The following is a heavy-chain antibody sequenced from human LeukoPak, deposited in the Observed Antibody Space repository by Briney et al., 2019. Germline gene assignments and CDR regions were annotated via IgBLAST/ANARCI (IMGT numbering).Heavy chain of an antibody. CDR2: IIPIFGIA. V-gene: IGHV1-69*17. Sequence: GASVKVSCKASGGTFSSYAISWVRQAPGQGLEWMGGIIPIFGIANYAQKFQGRVTITADKSTSTAYMELSSLRSEDTAVYYCATGGSGRLYAEYFQHWGQGTLVTVSS. D-gene: IGHD3-10*01. CDR3: ATGGSGRLYAEYFQH. J-gene: IGHJ1*01. CDR1: GGTFSSYA.